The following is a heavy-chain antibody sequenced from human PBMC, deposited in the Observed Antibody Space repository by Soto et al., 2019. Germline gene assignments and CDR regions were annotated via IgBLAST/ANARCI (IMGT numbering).Heavy chain of an antibody. Sequence: QVQLVESGGGSVKPGGSLRLSCAASGFTFGGFYMGWLRQAPGRGLEWVSFISGSGGIIYLADSVKGRFAISRDNTKNSLYLQMNSLRAEDTAVYYCGRDTYYDGSGYHSWGVDFWGQGTLVTVSS. V-gene: IGHV3-11*01. D-gene: IGHD3-22*01. CDR1: GFTFGGFY. CDR3: GRDTYYDGSGYHSWGVDF. J-gene: IGHJ4*02. CDR2: ISGSGGII.